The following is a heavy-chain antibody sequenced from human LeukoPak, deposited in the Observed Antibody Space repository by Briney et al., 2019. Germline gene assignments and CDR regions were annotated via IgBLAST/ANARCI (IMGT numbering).Heavy chain of an antibody. V-gene: IGHV4-34*01. CDR1: GGSFSGYY. CDR3: ARGVLGGNAYWYFDL. J-gene: IGHJ2*01. D-gene: IGHD4-23*01. CDR2: INHSGST. Sequence: SETLSLTCAVYGGSFSGYYWSWIRQPPGKGLEWIGEINHSGSTNYNPSLKSRVTISVDTSKNQFSLKLSSVTAADTAVYYCARGVLGGNAYWYFDLWGRGTLVTVSS.